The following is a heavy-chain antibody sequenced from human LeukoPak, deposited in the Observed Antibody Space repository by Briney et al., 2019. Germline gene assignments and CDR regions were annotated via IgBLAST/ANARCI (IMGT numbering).Heavy chain of an antibody. Sequence: PAETLSLTCTVSGGSISSYYWSWIRQPAGKGLEWIGRIYTSGSTNYNPSLKSRVTMSVDTSKNQFSLKLSSVTAADTAVYYYAREINYYDSSGDAFDIWGQGTMVTVSS. V-gene: IGHV4-4*07. D-gene: IGHD3-22*01. CDR2: IYTSGST. J-gene: IGHJ3*02. CDR3: AREINYYDSSGDAFDI. CDR1: GGSISSYY.